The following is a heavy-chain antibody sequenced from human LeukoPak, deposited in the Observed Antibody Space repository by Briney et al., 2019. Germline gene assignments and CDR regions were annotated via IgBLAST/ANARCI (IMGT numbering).Heavy chain of an antibody. CDR1: GGSISNTTW. J-gene: IGHJ4*02. Sequence: SGTLSLTCGASGGSISNTTWWSWVRQPPGQGLEWIGEISLSGLTNYNPSLKSQVTVSLDKSKNHLSLNLTSVTAADMAVYYCSRENGAFSPFGYWGQGTLVTVPS. D-gene: IGHD2-8*01. CDR3: SRENGAFSPFGY. V-gene: IGHV4-4*02. CDR2: ISLSGLT.